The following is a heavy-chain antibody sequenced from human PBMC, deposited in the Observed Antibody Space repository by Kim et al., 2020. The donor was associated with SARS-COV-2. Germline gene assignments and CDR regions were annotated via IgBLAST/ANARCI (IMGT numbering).Heavy chain of an antibody. V-gene: IGHV1-8*01. D-gene: IGHD6-13*01. J-gene: IGHJ6*01. Sequence: ASVKVSCKASGYTFTSYDINWVRQATGQGLEWMGWMNPNSGNTGYAQKFQGRVTMTRNTSISTAYMELSSLRSEDTAVYYCARGIAARRLYYYYYGMDVWGQGTTVTVSS. CDR1: GYTFTSYD. CDR2: MNPNSGNT. CDR3: ARGIAARRLYYYYYGMDV.